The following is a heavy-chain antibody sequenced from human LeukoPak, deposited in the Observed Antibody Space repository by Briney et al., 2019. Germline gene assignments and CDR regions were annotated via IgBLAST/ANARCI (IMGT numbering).Heavy chain of an antibody. D-gene: IGHD1-7*01. CDR3: AREKLELSFDY. J-gene: IGHJ4*02. CDR1: GFTFSSYS. V-gene: IGHV3-21*01. CDR2: ISSSSSYI. Sequence: GGSLRLSCAASGFTFSSYSMNWVRQAPGKGLEWVSSISSSSSYIYYADSVKGRFTISRDNAKNSLYLQMNSLGAEDTAVYYCAREKLELSFDYWGQGTLVTVSS.